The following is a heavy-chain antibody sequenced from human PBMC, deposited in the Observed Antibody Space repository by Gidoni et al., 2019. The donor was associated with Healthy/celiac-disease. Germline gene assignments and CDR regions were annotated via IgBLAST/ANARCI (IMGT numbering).Heavy chain of an antibody. CDR1: GFTFSSYS. Sequence: EVQLVESGGGLVQPGGSLRLSCAASGFTFSSYSMNCVRQAPGKGLEGVAYISSSSSTIYYADSVKGRFTISRDNAKNSLYLQMNSLRDEDTAVYYCASDKSEGGDYWGQGTLVTVSS. J-gene: IGHJ4*02. CDR3: ASDKSEGGDY. D-gene: IGHD3-16*01. V-gene: IGHV3-48*02. CDR2: ISSSSSTI.